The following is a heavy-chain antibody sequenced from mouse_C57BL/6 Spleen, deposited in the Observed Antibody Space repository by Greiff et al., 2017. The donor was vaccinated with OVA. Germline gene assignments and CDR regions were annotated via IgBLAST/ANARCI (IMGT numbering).Heavy chain of an antibody. Sequence: VQGVESGAELVKPGASVKMSCKASGYTFTTYPIEWMKQNHGKSLEWIGNFHPYNDDTKYNEKFKGKATLTVEKSSSTVYLELSRLTSDDSAVYYCARVYDYDGFYAMDYWGQGTSVTVSS. D-gene: IGHD2-4*01. CDR2: FHPYNDDT. CDR3: ARVYDYDGFYAMDY. J-gene: IGHJ4*01. V-gene: IGHV1-47*01. CDR1: GYTFTTYP.